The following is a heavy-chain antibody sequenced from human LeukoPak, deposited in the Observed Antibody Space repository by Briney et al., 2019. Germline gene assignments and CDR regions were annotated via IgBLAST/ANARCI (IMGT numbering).Heavy chain of an antibody. CDR2: IWSDGSNK. D-gene: IGHD6-13*01. J-gene: IGHJ5*02. Sequence: GGSLRLSCAASGFTFSSYGMHWVRQAPGKGLEWVAVIWSDGSNKYHADSVKGRFTISRDNSKNTLYLQMNSLRVEDTAVYYCVRGASIAAAGTGEKSNWFDPWGQGTLVTVSS. CDR3: VRGASIAAAGTGEKSNWFDP. CDR1: GFTFSSYG. V-gene: IGHV3-33*01.